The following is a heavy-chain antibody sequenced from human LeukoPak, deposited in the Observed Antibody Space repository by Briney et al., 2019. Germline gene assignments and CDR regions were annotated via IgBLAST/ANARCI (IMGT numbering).Heavy chain of an antibody. J-gene: IGHJ4*02. CDR1: GYTFTSYD. D-gene: IGHD1-26*01. Sequence: ASVKVSCKASGYTFTSYDINWVRQATGQGLERMGWMNPNSGNTGYAQKFQGRVTMTRNTSISTAYMELSSLRSEDTAVYYCARVLIRYGGFDYWGQGTLVTVSS. CDR3: ARVLIRYGGFDY. V-gene: IGHV1-8*01. CDR2: MNPNSGNT.